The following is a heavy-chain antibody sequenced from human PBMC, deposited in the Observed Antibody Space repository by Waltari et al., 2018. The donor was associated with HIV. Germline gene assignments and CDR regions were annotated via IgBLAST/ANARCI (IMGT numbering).Heavy chain of an antibody. CDR3: AARPVGGYHPDY. V-gene: IGHV1-24*01. CDR1: GYTLTEFS. D-gene: IGHD3-22*01. CDR2: FDPEDGET. J-gene: IGHJ4*02. Sequence: QVQLVQSGAEVKKPGASVKVSCKVSGYTLTEFSIPWVRQAPGKGLEWMGGFDPEDGETIYAQKFQGRVTMTEDTSTDTAYMELSSLRSEDTAVYYCAARPVGGYHPDYWGQGTLVTVSS.